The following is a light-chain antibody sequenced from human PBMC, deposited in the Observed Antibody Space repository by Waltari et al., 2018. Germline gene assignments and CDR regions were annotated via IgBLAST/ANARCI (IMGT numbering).Light chain of an antibody. CDR1: QSLVHSDGHTY. J-gene: IGKJ1*01. CDR3: MQGIHWPRS. V-gene: IGKV2-30*02. CDR2: KVS. Sequence: DVVMTQSPLSLPVTLGQPASIPCRSSQSLVHSDGHTYLSWFQQRPGQSPRRLIYKVSNRDSGVPDRFSGSGSGTDFTLKISRVEAEDIAIYYCMQGIHWPRSFGQGTKVEIE.